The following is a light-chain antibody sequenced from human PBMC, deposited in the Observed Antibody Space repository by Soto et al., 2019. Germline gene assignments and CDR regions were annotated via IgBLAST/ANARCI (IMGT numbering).Light chain of an antibody. J-gene: IGKJ1*01. V-gene: IGKV3-11*01. CDR2: DAS. Sequence: IVLTQFPSTLSLSPGDGATLSCRASQSVSSYLAWYQQKPGQAPRLLIYDASNRATGIPARFSGSGSGTDFTLTISSLEPEDFAVYYCQQRSNWLWTFGQGTKVDIK. CDR3: QQRSNWLWT. CDR1: QSVSSY.